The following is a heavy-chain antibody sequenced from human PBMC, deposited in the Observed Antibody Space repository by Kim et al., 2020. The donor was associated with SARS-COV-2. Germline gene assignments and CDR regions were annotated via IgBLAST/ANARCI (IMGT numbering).Heavy chain of an antibody. Sequence: GGSLRLSCAASGFSFSSYWMHWVRQAPGKGLVWVSRIDTDGSTTRHADSVKGRFTISRDNAKNTLYLQMNSLRAEDTAVYYCARYHDHGFDNWFDPCAQG. D-gene: IGHD4-17*01. CDR3: ARYHDHGFDNWFDP. CDR2: IDTDGSTT. V-gene: IGHV3-74*01. J-gene: IGHJ5*02. CDR1: GFSFSSYW.